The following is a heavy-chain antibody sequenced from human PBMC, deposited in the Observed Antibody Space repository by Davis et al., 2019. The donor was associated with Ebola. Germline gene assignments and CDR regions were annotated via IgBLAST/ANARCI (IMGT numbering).Heavy chain of an antibody. CDR3: AKDGNRAFDY. V-gene: IGHV3-23*01. J-gene: IGHJ4*02. CDR1: GFTFSTYA. Sequence: PGGSLRLSCAASGFTFSTYAMSWVRQAPGKGLEWVSAITDSGGSTYYADSVRGRFTISRDNSKNTLYLQVNSLRAADTAVYYCAKDGNRAFDYWSQGTLVTVSS. CDR2: ITDSGGST.